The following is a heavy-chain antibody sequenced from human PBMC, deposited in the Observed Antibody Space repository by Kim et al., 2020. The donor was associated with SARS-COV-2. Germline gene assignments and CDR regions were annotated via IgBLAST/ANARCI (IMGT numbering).Heavy chain of an antibody. CDR1: GFTVNSKY. Sequence: GGSLRLSCAASGFTVNSKYMSWVRQAPGKGLEWVSVIYSGATTSYADAATGGFTISTDSSKDTQYLQMSSLKAVDTAVYYFARQCTAATCYEGMTVWVQG. J-gene: IGHJ6*02. CDR3: ARQCTAATCYEGMTV. CDR2: IYSGATT. D-gene: IGHD3-16*01. V-gene: IGHV3-66*04.